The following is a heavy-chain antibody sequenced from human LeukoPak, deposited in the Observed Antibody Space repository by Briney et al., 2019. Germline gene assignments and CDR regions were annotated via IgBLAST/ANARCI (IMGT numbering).Heavy chain of an antibody. J-gene: IGHJ4*02. CDR3: ARLNLVATIRMLFDY. CDR2: IYYSGST. V-gene: IGHV4-39*01. D-gene: IGHD5-12*01. CDR1: GGSISSSSYY. Sequence: SSETLSLTCTVSGGSISSSSYYWGWIRQPPGKGLEWIGSIYYSGSTYYNPSLKSRVTISVDTSKNQFSLKLSSVTAADTAVYYCARLNLVATIRMLFDYWGQGTLVTVSS.